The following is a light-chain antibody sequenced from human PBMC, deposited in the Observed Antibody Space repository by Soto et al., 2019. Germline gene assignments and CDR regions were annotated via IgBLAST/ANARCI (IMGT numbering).Light chain of an antibody. J-gene: IGKJ3*01. Sequence: DIQMTQSPSSLSASVGDRVTITCQASQDISNYLNWYQQKPGKAPKLLIYDASNLETEVPSRFSGSGSGTDFTFTISSLQPEDIATYYGQQYDNLHFTFGPGTKVDIK. CDR1: QDISNY. V-gene: IGKV1-33*01. CDR3: QQYDNLHFT. CDR2: DAS.